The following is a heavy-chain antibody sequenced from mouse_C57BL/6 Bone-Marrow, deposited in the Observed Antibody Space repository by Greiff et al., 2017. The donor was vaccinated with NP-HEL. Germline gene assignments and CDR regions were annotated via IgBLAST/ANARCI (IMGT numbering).Heavy chain of an antibody. V-gene: IGHV1-4*01. CDR3: ASNYYGRGGAMDY. CDR1: GYTFTSYT. Sequence: VQLKESGAELARPGASVKMSCKASGYTFTSYTMHWVKQRPGQGLEWIGYINPSSGYTKYNQQFKDKATLTADKSSSTAYMQLSSLTSEDSAVYYCASNYYGRGGAMDYWGQGTSVTVSS. J-gene: IGHJ4*01. D-gene: IGHD1-1*01. CDR2: INPSSGYT.